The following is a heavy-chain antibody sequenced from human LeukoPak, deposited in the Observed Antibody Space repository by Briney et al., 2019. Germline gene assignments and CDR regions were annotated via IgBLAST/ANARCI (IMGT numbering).Heavy chain of an antibody. Sequence: PGGSLRLSCAASGFTFSSYWMHWVRQAPGKGLEWVSSISGSGDSSYYADSVKGRFTISRDNSKNTLYLQMNSLRAEDTAVYYCAKGEGSYHGLDYWGQGTLVTVSS. CDR1: GFTFSSYW. CDR2: ISGSGDSS. J-gene: IGHJ4*02. CDR3: AKGEGSYHGLDY. V-gene: IGHV3-23*01. D-gene: IGHD1-26*01.